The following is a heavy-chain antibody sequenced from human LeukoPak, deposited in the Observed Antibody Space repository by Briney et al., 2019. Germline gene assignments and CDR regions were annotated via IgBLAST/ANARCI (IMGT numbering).Heavy chain of an antibody. J-gene: IGHJ4*02. CDR1: GFILSSYA. Sequence: QPGGSLRLSCAPSGFILSSYAMSWVRQAPGKGLEWVSAISGSGGSTYYADSVKGRFTISRDNSKNTLYLQMNSLRAEDTAVYYCANLQLSLASSPYWGQGTLVTVSS. V-gene: IGHV3-23*01. CDR3: ANLQLSLASSPY. D-gene: IGHD5-18*01. CDR2: ISGSGGST.